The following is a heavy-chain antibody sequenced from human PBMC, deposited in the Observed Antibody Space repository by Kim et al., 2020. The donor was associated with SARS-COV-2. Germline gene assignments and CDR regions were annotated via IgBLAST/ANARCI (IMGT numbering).Heavy chain of an antibody. CDR1: GYTLTELS. D-gene: IGHD3-3*01. Sequence: ASVKVSYKVSGYTLTELSMHWVRQAPGKGLEWMGGFDPEDGETIYAQKFQGRVTMTEDTSTDTAYMELSSLRSEDTAVYYCATSITIFGGFDPWGQGTLVTVSS. CDR3: ATSITIFGGFDP. V-gene: IGHV1-24*01. CDR2: FDPEDGET. J-gene: IGHJ5*02.